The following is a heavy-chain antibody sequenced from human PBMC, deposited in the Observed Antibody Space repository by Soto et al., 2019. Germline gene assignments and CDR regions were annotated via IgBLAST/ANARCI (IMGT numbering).Heavy chain of an antibody. CDR1: GGCFSGYY. CDR2: INHSGST. J-gene: IGHJ5*02. V-gene: IGHV4-34*01. CDR3: ARELPRIAVAGTVDP. Sequence: SETLSLTCAVYGGCFSGYYWSWIRQPPGKGLEWIGEINHSGSTNYNPSLKSRVTISVDTSKNQFSLKLSSVTAADTAVYYCARELPRIAVAGTVDPWRQGTLVTVSS. D-gene: IGHD6-19*01.